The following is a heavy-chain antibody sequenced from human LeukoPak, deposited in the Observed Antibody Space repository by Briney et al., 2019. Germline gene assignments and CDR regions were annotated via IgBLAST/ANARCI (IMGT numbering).Heavy chain of an antibody. CDR3: ASGGSSSFWFDP. CDR2: INPNSGGT. CDR1: GYSFTSHY. D-gene: IGHD6-6*01. J-gene: IGHJ5*02. V-gene: IGHV1-2*02. Sequence: ASVKVSCKASGYSFTSHYMHWVRQAPGQGLEWMGWINPNSGGTNYAQKFQGRITMTRDTSISTAYMELSRLRSDDTAVYYCASGGSSSFWFDPWGQGTLVTVSS.